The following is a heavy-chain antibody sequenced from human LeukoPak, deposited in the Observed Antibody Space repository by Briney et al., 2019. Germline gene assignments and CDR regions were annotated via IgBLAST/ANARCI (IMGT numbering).Heavy chain of an antibody. CDR1: GFTFSSYG. D-gene: IGHD3-22*01. J-gene: IGHJ3*02. CDR3: AKVTTYYYDTDAFDI. V-gene: IGHV3-23*01. CDR2: ISGSGGST. Sequence: GGSLRLSCAASGFTFSSYGMSWVRQAPGKGLEWVSAISGSGGSTYYADSVKGRFTISRDNARNSLYLQMNSLRAEDTAVYYCAKVTTYYYDTDAFDIWGRGTMVTVSS.